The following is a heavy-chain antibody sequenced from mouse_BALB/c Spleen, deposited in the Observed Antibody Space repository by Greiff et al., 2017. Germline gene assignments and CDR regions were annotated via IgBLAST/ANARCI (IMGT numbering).Heavy chain of an antibody. CDR3: ARSELGGDY. D-gene: IGHD4-1*01. CDR2: INPSTGYT. CDR1: GYTFTSYW. V-gene: IGHV1-7*01. J-gene: IGHJ2*01. Sequence: VQRVESGAELAKPGASVKMSCKASGYTFTSYWMHWVKQRPGQGLEWIGYINPSTGYTEYNQKFKDKATLTADKSSSTAYMQLSSLTSEDSAVYYCARSELGGDYWGQGTTLTVSS.